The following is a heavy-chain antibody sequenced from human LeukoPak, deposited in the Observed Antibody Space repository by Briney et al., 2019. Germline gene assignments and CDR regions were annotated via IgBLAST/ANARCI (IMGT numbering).Heavy chain of an antibody. CDR2: IYTSGST. J-gene: IGHJ6*03. Sequence: SETLSLTCTVSGGSISSYYWSWIRQPAGKGLEWIGRIYTSGSTNYNPSLKSRLTMSVDTSKNQFSLKLSSVTAADTAVYSCARVSDRPFYYYYMDVWGKGTTVTVSS. CDR3: ARVSDRPFYYYYMDV. V-gene: IGHV4-4*07. CDR1: GGSISSYY.